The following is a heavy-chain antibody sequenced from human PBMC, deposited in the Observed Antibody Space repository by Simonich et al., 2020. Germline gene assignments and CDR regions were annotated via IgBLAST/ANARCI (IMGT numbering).Heavy chain of an antibody. Sequence: QVQLVQSGAEVKKPGASVKVSCKASGYTFTGYYMHWVRQAPGQGLEGMGRINPNRGRPNDAQKFQGRVTMTRDTSISTAYMELSRLRSDDTAVYYCARGALTGDYYYMDVWGKGTTVTVSS. V-gene: IGHV1-2*02. CDR2: INPNRGRP. CDR1: GYTFTGYY. J-gene: IGHJ6*03. CDR3: ARGALTGDYYYMDV. D-gene: IGHD7-27*01.